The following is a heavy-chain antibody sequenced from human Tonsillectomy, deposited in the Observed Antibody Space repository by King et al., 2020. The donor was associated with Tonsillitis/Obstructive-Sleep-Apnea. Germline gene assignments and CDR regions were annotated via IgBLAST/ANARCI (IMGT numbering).Heavy chain of an antibody. J-gene: IGHJ6*04. Sequence: VQLVESGGGLVKPGGSLRLSCAASGFTFSDYYMTWIRQAPGKGLEWVSNIPSSSSYTNYADSVKGRFTISRDNAKNSLYLQMNSLRAEDTAVYYCARSGITGTTTDYPDLDVWGKGTTVTVSS. CDR3: ARSGITGTTTDYPDLDV. D-gene: IGHD1-14*01. V-gene: IGHV3-11*05. CDR1: GFTFSDYY. CDR2: IPSSSSYT.